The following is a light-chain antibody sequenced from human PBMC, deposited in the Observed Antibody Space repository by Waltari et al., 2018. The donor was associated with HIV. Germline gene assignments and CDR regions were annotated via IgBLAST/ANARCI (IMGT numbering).Light chain of an antibody. V-gene: IGLV2-14*03. Sequence: QSALTQPASVSGSPGQSITISCTGTSSDIGGYDHVCWYQQHPGRAPKPKIYDFSNRPSGVSDRFSGSKSGNTASLTISGLQTEDEADYYCSSFTSGTTWVFGGGTKVTVL. J-gene: IGLJ3*02. CDR3: SSFTSGTTWV. CDR1: SSDIGGYDH. CDR2: DFS.